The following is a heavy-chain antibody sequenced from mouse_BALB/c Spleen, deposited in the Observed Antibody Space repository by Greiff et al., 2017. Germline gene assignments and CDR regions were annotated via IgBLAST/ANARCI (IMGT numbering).Heavy chain of an antibody. J-gene: IGHJ4*01. CDR1: GFSLTGYG. CDR3: ARNPKDYAMDY. Sequence: VQLQQSGPGLVAPSQSLSITCTVSGFSLTGYGVNWVRQPPGKGLEWLGMIWGDGSTDYNSALKSRLSISKDNSKSQVFLKMNSLQTDDTARYYCARNPKDYAMDYWGQGTSVTVSS. V-gene: IGHV2-6-7*01. CDR2: IWGDGST.